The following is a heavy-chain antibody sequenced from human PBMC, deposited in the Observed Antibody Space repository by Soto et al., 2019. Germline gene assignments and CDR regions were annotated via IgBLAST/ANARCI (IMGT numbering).Heavy chain of an antibody. D-gene: IGHD2-2*01. Sequence: GVSLRLSCAASGFTFSSYAMSWVRQAPGKGLEWVSAISGSGGSTYYADSVKGRFTISRDNSKNTLYLQMNSLRAEDTAEYYCAKGPDIVVVPAAPNWFDPWGQGTLVTVSS. J-gene: IGHJ5*02. CDR2: ISGSGGST. CDR1: GFTFSSYA. CDR3: AKGPDIVVVPAAPNWFDP. V-gene: IGHV3-23*01.